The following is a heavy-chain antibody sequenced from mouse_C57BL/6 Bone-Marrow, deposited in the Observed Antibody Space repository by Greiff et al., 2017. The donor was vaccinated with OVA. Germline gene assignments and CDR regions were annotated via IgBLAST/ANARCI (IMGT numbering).Heavy chain of an antibody. Sequence: EVKLVESGGGLVQSGRSLRLSCATSGFTFSDFYMEWVRQAPGKGLEWIAASRNKANDYTTEYSASVKGRFIVSRDTSQSILYLQMNALRAEDTASYYCARDAPYYYGSSYDWYFDVWGTGTTVTVSS. J-gene: IGHJ1*03. V-gene: IGHV7-1*01. CDR3: ARDAPYYYGSSYDWYFDV. CDR2: SRNKANDYTT. D-gene: IGHD1-1*01. CDR1: GFTFSDFY.